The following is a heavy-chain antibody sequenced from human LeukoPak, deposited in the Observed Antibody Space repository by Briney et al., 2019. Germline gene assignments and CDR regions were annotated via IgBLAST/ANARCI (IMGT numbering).Heavy chain of an antibody. CDR3: GREVTAIRGPTYYFDY. D-gene: IGHD2-21*02. CDR2: ISYDGSNK. J-gene: IGHJ4*02. Sequence: GGSLRLSCAASGFTFSSYGMHWVRQAPGKGLEWVAIISYDGSNKYYADSVKGRFTISRDNSKNTLYLQMNSLRAEDTAVYYCGREVTAIRGPTYYFDYWGQGALVTVSS. CDR1: GFTFSSYG. V-gene: IGHV3-30*03.